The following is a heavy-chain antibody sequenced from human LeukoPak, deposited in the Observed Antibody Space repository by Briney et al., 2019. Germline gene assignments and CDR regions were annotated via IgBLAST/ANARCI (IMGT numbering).Heavy chain of an antibody. CDR2: INWNGGST. CDR1: GFTFDDYG. Sequence: GGSQRLSCAASGFTFDDYGMSWVRQAPGKGLEWVSGINWNGGSTGYADSVKGRFTISRDNAKNSLYLQMNSLRAEDTALYYCARATYYYDSSGYYPFDYWGQGTLVTVSS. V-gene: IGHV3-20*04. D-gene: IGHD3-22*01. CDR3: ARATYYYDSSGYYPFDY. J-gene: IGHJ4*02.